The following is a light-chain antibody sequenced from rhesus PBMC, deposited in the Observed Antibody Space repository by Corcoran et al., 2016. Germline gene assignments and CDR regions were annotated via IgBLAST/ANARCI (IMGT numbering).Light chain of an antibody. CDR2: KDD. J-gene: IGLJ1*01. V-gene: IGLV3-29*01. CDR1: SSGAKY. Sequence: SYDMTQPRSVSVSPGQTARITCGGESSGAKYVHWFQKKPPQVPILVIYKDDHRPSGIPDRFSGLNTGETATLTISGVEAGDEADYYCQVWDSNSEQFIFGAGTRLAVL. CDR3: QVWDSNSEQFI.